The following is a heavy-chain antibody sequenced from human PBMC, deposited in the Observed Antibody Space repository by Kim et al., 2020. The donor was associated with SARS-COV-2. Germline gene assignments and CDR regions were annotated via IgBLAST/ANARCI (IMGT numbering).Heavy chain of an antibody. CDR2: ISAYNGNT. D-gene: IGHD2-2*01. J-gene: IGHJ5*02. Sequence: ASVKVSCKASGYTFTSYGISWVRQAPGQGLEWMGWISAYNGNTNYAQKLQGRVTMTTDTSTSTAYMELRSLRSDDTAVYYCAREAVNPWDIVVVPAATYNWFDPLGQGTLVTVSS. CDR1: GYTFTSYG. CDR3: AREAVNPWDIVVVPAATYNWFDP. V-gene: IGHV1-18*04.